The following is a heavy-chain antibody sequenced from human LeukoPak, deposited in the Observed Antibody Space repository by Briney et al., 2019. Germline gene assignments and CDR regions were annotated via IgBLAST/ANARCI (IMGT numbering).Heavy chain of an antibody. CDR3: AAQRGDYDFWSGYPTYAFDI. CDR1: GGSITSSSYY. D-gene: IGHD3-3*01. CDR2: MYYSGST. Sequence: PSETLSLTCTVSGGSITSSSYYWGWIRQPPGKGLEWIGSMYYSGSTYYNPSLKSRVTMSVDTSRNQFSLKLSSVTAADTAVYYCAAQRGDYDFWSGYPTYAFDIWGQGTMVTVSS. J-gene: IGHJ3*02. V-gene: IGHV4-39*07.